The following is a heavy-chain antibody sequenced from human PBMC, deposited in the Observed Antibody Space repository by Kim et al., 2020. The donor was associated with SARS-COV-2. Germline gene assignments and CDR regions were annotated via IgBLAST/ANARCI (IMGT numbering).Heavy chain of an antibody. D-gene: IGHD1-26*01. CDR3: ATGRGKWELLPFDY. J-gene: IGHJ4*02. CDR1: GYTLTELS. Sequence: ASVKVSCKVSGYTLTELSMHWVRQAPGKGLEWMGGFDPEDGETIYAQKFQGRVTMTEDTSTDTAYMELSSLRSEDTAVYYCATGRGKWELLPFDYWGQGTLVTVSS. CDR2: FDPEDGET. V-gene: IGHV1-24*01.